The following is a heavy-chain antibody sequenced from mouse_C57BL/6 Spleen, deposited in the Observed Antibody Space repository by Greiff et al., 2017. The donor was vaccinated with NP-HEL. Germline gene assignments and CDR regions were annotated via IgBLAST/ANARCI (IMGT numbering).Heavy chain of an antibody. D-gene: IGHD1-1*01. CDR2: IYPGGGYT. Sequence: QVQLQQSGAELVRPGTSVKMSCKASGYTFTNYWIGWAKQRPGHGLEWIGDIYPGGGYTNYNEKFKGKATLTADKSSSTAYMQFSSLTSEDSAIYYCARGDYGSSQPFDVWGTGTTVTVSS. CDR1: GYTFTNYW. J-gene: IGHJ1*03. CDR3: ARGDYGSSQPFDV. V-gene: IGHV1-63*01.